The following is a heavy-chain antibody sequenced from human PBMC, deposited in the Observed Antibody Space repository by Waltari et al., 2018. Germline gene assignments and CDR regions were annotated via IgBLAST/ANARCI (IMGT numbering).Heavy chain of an antibody. CDR1: GGSISSYY. V-gene: IGHV4-4*07. Sequence: QVQLQESGPGLVKPSETLSLTCTVSGGSISSYYWSWIRQPAGRGLEWIGRIYTSGSTNYNPSLKSRVTMSVDTSKNQFSLKLSSVTAADTAVYYCARVGESPSMVRGGAWFDPWGQGTLVTVSS. D-gene: IGHD3-10*01. CDR2: IYTSGST. J-gene: IGHJ5*02. CDR3: ARVGESPSMVRGGAWFDP.